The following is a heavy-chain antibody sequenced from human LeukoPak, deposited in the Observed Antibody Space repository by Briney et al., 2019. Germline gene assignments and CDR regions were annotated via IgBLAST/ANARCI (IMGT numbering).Heavy chain of an antibody. CDR3: AREGGSGWYRGWFDP. J-gene: IGHJ5*02. CDR2: ISAYNGNT. D-gene: IGHD6-19*01. CDR1: GYTFTSYG. V-gene: IGHV1-18*01. Sequence: ASVKVSCKASGYTFTSYGISWVRQAPGQGLEWMGWISAYNGNTNYAQKLQGRVTITADESTSTAYMELSSLRSEDTAVYYCAREGGSGWYRGWFDPWGQGTLVTVSS.